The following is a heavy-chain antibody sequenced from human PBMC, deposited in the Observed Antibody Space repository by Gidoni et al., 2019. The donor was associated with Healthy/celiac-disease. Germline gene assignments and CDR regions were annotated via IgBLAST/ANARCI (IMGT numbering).Heavy chain of an antibody. CDR1: GGSFSGYY. CDR3: ARGRPRHYYGSGSYMSY. J-gene: IGHJ4*02. Sequence: QVQLQQWGAGLLKPSETLSLTCAVYGGSFSGYYWSGIRQPPGKGLEWIGEINHSGSTNYNPSLKSRVTISVDTSKNQFALKLSSVTAADTAVYYCARGRPRHYYGSGSYMSYWCQGTLVTVSS. D-gene: IGHD3-10*01. V-gene: IGHV4-34*01. CDR2: INHSGST.